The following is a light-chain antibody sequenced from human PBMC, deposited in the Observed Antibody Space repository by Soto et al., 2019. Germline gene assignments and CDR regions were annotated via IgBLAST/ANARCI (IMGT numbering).Light chain of an antibody. CDR1: SSDVGGYNY. J-gene: IGLJ1*01. CDR2: DVS. CDR3: CSYAGSSYV. V-gene: IGLV2-11*01. Sequence: QSALTQPRSVSGSPGQSVTISCTGTSSDVGGYNYVSWYQQHPGKAPKLMIYDVSKRPSGVPDRFSGSKSGNTASLTISGLQAEDDAYYYCCSYAGSSYVFGTGTKLTVL.